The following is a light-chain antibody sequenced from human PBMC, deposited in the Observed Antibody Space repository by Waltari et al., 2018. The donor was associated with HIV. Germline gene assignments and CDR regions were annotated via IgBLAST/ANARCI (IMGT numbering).Light chain of an antibody. CDR2: RNN. J-gene: IGLJ3*02. V-gene: IGLV1-47*01. CDR1: SSNIGTNY. Sequence: QSVLTQPPSASGTPGQRVTISCSGSSSNIGTNYVYWYHQLPGTAPKILIYRNNPRPSGGPDRFSGSKSGTSASLAISGLRSEDEADYYCAAWDDSLSGWVFGGGTKLTVL. CDR3: AAWDDSLSGWV.